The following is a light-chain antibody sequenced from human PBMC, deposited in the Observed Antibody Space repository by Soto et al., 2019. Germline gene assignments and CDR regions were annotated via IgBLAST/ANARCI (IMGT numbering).Light chain of an antibody. CDR3: QQYSSSPPEFT. CDR1: QSVSSSY. V-gene: IGKV3-20*01. J-gene: IGKJ3*01. CDR2: GAS. Sequence: ESVLTQSPGTLSLSPGERATLSCRASQSVSSSYLAWYQQRPGQAPRLLIFGASYRATGIPDRFSGSGSGTDFTLTISRLETEDFAVYYCQQYSSSPPEFTFGPGTKVDSK.